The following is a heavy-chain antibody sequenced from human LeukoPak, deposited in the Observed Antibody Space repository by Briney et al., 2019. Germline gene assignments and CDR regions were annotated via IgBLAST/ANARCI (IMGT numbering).Heavy chain of an antibody. J-gene: IGHJ3*02. D-gene: IGHD3-22*01. V-gene: IGHV4-34*01. CDR3: ARDLKLDGSSGYYAFDI. Sequence: PSETLSLTCAVYGGSFSGYYWSWIRQPPGKGLEWIGEINHSGSTNYNPSLKSRVTISVDTSKNQFSLKLSSVTAADTAVYYCARDLKLDGSSGYYAFDIWGQGTMVTVSS. CDR1: GGSFSGYY. CDR2: INHSGST.